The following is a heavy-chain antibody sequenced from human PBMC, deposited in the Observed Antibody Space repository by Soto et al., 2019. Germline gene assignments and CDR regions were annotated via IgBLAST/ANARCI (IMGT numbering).Heavy chain of an antibody. V-gene: IGHV3-23*01. J-gene: IGHJ6*02. D-gene: IGHD3-22*01. CDR2: ISVIGVST. CDR1: GFTFSTFA. Sequence: PGGSLSLSCAPSGFTFSTFALSWFRQAPGKGLKWVSAISVIGVSTYYADSVKGRFTISRDNSKNTLYLQMNSLRAEDAAVYYCAKFPHYYDSSGYYYYYGMDVWGQGTTVTVSS. CDR3: AKFPHYYDSSGYYYYYGMDV.